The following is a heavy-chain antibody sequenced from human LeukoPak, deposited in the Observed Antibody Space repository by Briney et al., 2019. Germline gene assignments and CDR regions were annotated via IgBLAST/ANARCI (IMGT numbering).Heavy chain of an antibody. J-gene: IGHJ4*02. V-gene: IGHV3-48*04. D-gene: IGHD3-22*01. CDR3: ARGGLSYYDSSGEN. Sequence: GGSLRLSCAASGFTFSSNSMNWVRQAPGKGLEWVSYISSTGGTIYYADSMKGRFTISRDNAKNSLYLQMNSLRVEDTAVYYCARGGLSYYDSSGENWGQGTLVTVSS. CDR1: GFTFSSNS. CDR2: ISSTGGTI.